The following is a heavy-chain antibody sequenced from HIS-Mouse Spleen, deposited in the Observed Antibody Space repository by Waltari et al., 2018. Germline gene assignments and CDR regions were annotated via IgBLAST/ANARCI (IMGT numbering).Heavy chain of an antibody. D-gene: IGHD3-22*01. V-gene: IGHV4-34*01. CDR1: GGSFSGYY. CDR3: ARAFFGLDGNYYDSSGYDY. CDR2: INHSGST. J-gene: IGHJ4*02. Sequence: QVQLQQWGAGLLKPSETLSLTCAVYGGSFSGYYWSWIRQPPGKGLEWIGEINHSGSTNYNPSLKSRVTISVDTSKNQFSLKLSSVTAADTAVYYCARAFFGLDGNYYDSSGYDYWGQGTLVTVSS.